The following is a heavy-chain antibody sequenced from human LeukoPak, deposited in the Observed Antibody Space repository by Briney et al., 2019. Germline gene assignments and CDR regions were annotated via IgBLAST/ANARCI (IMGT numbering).Heavy chain of an antibody. V-gene: IGHV4-4*02. D-gene: IGHD5-18*01. CDR3: AGGGSWIQLWLDYFDY. CDR2: IYHSGST. CDR1: GGSISSSNW. J-gene: IGHJ4*02. Sequence: PSETLSLTCAVSGGSISSSNWWSWVRQPPGKGLEWIGEIYHSGSTDYNPSLKSRVTISVDKSKNQFSLKLSSVTAADTAVYYCAGGGSWIQLWLDYFDYWGQGTLVTVSS.